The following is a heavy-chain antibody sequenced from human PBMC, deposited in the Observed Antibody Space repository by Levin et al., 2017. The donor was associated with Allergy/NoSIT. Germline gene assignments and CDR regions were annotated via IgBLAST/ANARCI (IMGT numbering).Heavy chain of an antibody. D-gene: IGHD6-13*01. CDR3: ARGAAAGPYHYYYYMAV. V-gene: IGHV3-33*01. J-gene: IGHJ6*03. CDR1: GFTFSSFG. Sequence: GESLKISCAASGFTFSSFGIHWVRQAPGKGLEWVALIWYDGSNKYYADSVKGRFTISRDNPKNTRYLQVNSLRAEDTAVYYCARGAAAGPYHYYYYMAVWGPGTTVTVSS. CDR2: IWYDGSNK.